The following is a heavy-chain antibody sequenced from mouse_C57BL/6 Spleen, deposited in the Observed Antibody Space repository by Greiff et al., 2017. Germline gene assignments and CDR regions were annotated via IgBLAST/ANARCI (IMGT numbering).Heavy chain of an antibody. Sequence: EVHLVESGPGLVKPSQSLSLTCSVTGYSITSGYYWNWIRQFPGNKLEWMGYISYDGSNNYNPSLKNRIPITRDTSKNQFFLKLNSVTTEDTATYYCARHGNYWYFDVWGTGTTVTVSS. J-gene: IGHJ1*03. V-gene: IGHV3-6*01. D-gene: IGHD2-1*01. CDR2: ISYDGSN. CDR3: ARHGNYWYFDV. CDR1: GYSITSGYY.